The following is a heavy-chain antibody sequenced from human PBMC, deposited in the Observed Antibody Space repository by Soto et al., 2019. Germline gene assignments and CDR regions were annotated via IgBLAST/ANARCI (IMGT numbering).Heavy chain of an antibody. CDR2: IWYDGSNK. CDR3: AKDRGYCSGGSCYVPDAFDI. CDR1: GFTFSSYG. Sequence: GGSLRLSCAASGFTFSSYGMHWVRQAPGKGLEWVAVIWYDGSNKYYADSVKGRFTISRDNSKNTLYLQMNSLRAEDTAVYYCAKDRGYCSGGSCYVPDAFDIWGQGTMVTVSS. D-gene: IGHD2-15*01. J-gene: IGHJ3*02. V-gene: IGHV3-33*06.